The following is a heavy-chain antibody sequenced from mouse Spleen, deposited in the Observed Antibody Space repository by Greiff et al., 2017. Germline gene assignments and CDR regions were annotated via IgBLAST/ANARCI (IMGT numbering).Heavy chain of an antibody. CDR2: ISSGSSTI. Sequence: DVQLVESGGGLVKPGGSLKLSCAASGFTFSDYGMHWVRQAPEKGLEWVAYISSGSSTIYYADTVKGRFTISRDNAKNTLFLQMTSLRSEDTAMYYCARHDYGPFAYWGQGTLVTVSA. V-gene: IGHV5-17*01. J-gene: IGHJ3*01. D-gene: IGHD2-4*01. CDR3: ARHDYGPFAY. CDR1: GFTFSDYG.